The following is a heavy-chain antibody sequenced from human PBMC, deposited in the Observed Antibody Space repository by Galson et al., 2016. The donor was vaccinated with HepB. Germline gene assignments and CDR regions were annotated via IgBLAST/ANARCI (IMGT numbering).Heavy chain of an antibody. V-gene: IGHV3-48*01. CDR1: GFRFSIYN. D-gene: IGHD1-26*01. Sequence: SLRLSCAASGFRFSIYNMNWVRQAPGKGLEWISYIGSSGNTIHYADSVRGRFTISRDTAKNSLFLQMDSLRAEDTAFYYGARGDVVGAESFDYWGRGTLVTVSS. CDR3: ARGDVVGAESFDY. J-gene: IGHJ4*02. CDR2: IGSSGNTI.